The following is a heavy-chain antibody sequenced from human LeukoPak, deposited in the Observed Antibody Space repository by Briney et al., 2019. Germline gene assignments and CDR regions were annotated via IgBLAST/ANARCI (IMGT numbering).Heavy chain of an antibody. CDR1: GFTFSSYA. Sequence: PGGSLRLSCAASGFTFSSYAMSWVRQAPGKGLEWVSAISGSGGSTYYADSVKGRFTISRDNSKNTLYLQMNSLRAEDTAVYYCAKTGGISGWYWDYFDYWGQGTLVTVSS. V-gene: IGHV3-23*01. J-gene: IGHJ4*02. D-gene: IGHD6-19*01. CDR3: AKTGGISGWYWDYFDY. CDR2: ISGSGGST.